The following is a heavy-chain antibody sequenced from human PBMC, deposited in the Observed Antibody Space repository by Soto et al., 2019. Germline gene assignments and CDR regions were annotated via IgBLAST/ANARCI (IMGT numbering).Heavy chain of an antibody. J-gene: IGHJ4*02. CDR1: GGTFSSYT. Sequence: QVQLVQSGAEVKKPGSSVKVSCKASGGTFSSYTISWVRQAPGQGLEWMGRIIPILGIANYAQKFQGRVTITADKSTSTAYMELSSLRSEDTAVYYCTLIDAKFGGVTPTAYWGQGTLVTVSS. D-gene: IGHD3-16*01. V-gene: IGHV1-69*02. CDR2: IIPILGIA. CDR3: TLIDAKFGGVTPTAY.